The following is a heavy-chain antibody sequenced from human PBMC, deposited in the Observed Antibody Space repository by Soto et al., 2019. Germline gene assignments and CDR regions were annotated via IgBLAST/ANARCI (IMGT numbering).Heavy chain of an antibody. J-gene: IGHJ5*02. CDR1: GGTFSSYA. Sequence: GXSVKVSFKASGGTFSSYAISWGRQAPVQGLEWMGGIIPIFGTANYAQKFQGRVTITADESTSTAYMELSSLRSEDTAVYYCARSTIFGVVSLHGWFDPWGQGTLVTVYS. CDR3: ARSTIFGVVSLHGWFDP. V-gene: IGHV1-69*13. D-gene: IGHD3-3*01. CDR2: IIPIFGTA.